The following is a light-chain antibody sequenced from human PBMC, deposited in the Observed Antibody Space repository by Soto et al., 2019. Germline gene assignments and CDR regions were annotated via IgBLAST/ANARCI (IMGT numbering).Light chain of an antibody. CDR2: AAS. J-gene: IGKJ1*01. CDR3: QQSDSLPPT. Sequence: DSQMTQSPSFRSASVGGRVSITCRASQSVTNYLNWYQQKPGKAPKLLIFAASSLQSGVPSRFSGSGSGTDFTLTVTNLQPEDFATYYCQQSDSLPPTFGQGTKVDIK. V-gene: IGKV1-39*01. CDR1: QSVTNY.